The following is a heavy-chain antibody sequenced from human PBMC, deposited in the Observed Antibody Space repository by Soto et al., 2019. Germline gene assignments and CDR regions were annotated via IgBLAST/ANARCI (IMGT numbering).Heavy chain of an antibody. Sequence: QVQLVESGGGVVQPGRSLRLSCAAYGCTFRAIGMHWVRQAPGKGLEWVAVISNDGNHEYYADSVKGRFSISRDNSKNTFYLQMNSLSSEDTAVYFCAKTITTFGGSSTGRGALLDYWGQGILVTLSS. CDR1: GCTFRAIG. CDR2: ISNDGNHE. V-gene: IGHV3-30*18. CDR3: AKTITTFGGSSTGRGALLDY. D-gene: IGHD3-3*01. J-gene: IGHJ4*02.